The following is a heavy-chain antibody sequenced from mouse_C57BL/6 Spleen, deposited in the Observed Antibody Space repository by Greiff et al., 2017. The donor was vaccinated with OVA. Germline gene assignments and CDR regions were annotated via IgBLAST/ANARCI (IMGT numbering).Heavy chain of an antibody. D-gene: IGHD1-1*01. Sequence: EVKLMESGEGLVKPGGSLKLSCAASGFTFSSYAMSWVRQTPEKRLEWVAYISSGGDYIYYADTVKGRFTISRDNARNTLYLQMSSLKSEDTAMYYCTRDRGGSSYAMDYWGQGTSVTVSS. CDR1: GFTFSSYA. J-gene: IGHJ4*01. CDR2: ISSGGDYI. V-gene: IGHV5-9-1*02. CDR3: TRDRGGSSYAMDY.